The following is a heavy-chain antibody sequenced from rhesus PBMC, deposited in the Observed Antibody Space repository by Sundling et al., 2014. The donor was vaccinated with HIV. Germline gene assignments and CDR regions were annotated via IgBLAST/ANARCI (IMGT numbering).Heavy chain of an antibody. J-gene: IGHJ4*01. D-gene: IGHD2-2*01. V-gene: IGHV3-103*01. CDR2: INSGGDTT. CDR1: EFTFNTYG. Sequence: EVQLVETGGGLVQPGGSLKLSCAASEFTFNTYGMTWVRQAPGKGPEWVSAINSGGDTTYYADSVKGRFTISRDNSKNILSLQMNSLRPEDTAVYYCARARGVLALLAMGGYFDYWGQGVLVTVSS. CDR3: ARARGVLALLAMGGYFDY.